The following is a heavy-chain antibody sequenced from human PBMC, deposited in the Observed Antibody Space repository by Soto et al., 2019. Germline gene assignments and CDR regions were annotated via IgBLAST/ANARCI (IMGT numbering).Heavy chain of an antibody. D-gene: IGHD2-2*01. CDR1: GFTFSDYY. J-gene: IGHJ6*02. Sequence: PGWSLRLSCAASGFTFSDYYMSWIRQAPGKGLEWVSYISSSGSTIYYADSVKGRFTISRDNAKNSLYLQMNSLRAEDTAVYYCARDSHKVVPAAGGGYYGMDVWGQGTTVTVSS. CDR2: ISSSGSTI. CDR3: ARDSHKVVPAAGGGYYGMDV. V-gene: IGHV3-11*01.